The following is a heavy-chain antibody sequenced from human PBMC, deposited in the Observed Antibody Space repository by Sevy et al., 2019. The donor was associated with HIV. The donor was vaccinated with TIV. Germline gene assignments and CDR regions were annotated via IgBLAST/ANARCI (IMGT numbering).Heavy chain of an antibody. CDR3: ARDGARITMVQGVMAYYHGMDV. D-gene: IGHD3-10*01. CDR1: GFTFSTYS. V-gene: IGHV3-21*01. CDR2: ISSSSNYI. J-gene: IGHJ6*02. Sequence: GSLRLACAASGFTFSTYSMNWVRQAPGKGLEWVSSISSSSNYIYYADSVKGRFTISRDNAKNSLYLQMNSLRAEDTALYYCARDGARITMVQGVMAYYHGMDVWGQGTTVTVSS.